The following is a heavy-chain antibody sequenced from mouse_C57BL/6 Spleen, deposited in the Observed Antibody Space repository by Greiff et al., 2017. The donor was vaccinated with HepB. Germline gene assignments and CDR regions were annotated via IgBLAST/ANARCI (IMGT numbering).Heavy chain of an antibody. J-gene: IGHJ2*01. CDR3: TRERIYYDYGDY. V-gene: IGHV1-15*01. D-gene: IGHD2-4*01. CDR1: GYTFTDYE. Sequence: VQLQQSGAELVRPGASVTLFCKASGYTFTDYEMHWVKQTPVHGLEWIGAIDPETGGTAYNQKFKGKAILTADKSSSTAYMELRSLTSEDSAVYYCTRERIYYDYGDYWGQGTTLTVSS. CDR2: IDPETGGT.